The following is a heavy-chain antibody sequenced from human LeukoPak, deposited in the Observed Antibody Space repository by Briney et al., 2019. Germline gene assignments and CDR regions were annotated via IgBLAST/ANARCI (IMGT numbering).Heavy chain of an antibody. V-gene: IGHV3-15*01. D-gene: IGHD3-22*01. CDR3: TTVPYPFGYDSSGYPYYFDY. CDR1: GFTFSNAW. Sequence: GGSLRLSCAASGFTFSNAWMSWVRQAPGKGLEWVGRIKSKTDGGTTDYAAPVKGRFTISRDDSKNTLFLQMNSLKTEDTAVYYCTTVPYPFGYDSSGYPYYFDYWGQGTLVTVSS. J-gene: IGHJ4*02. CDR2: IKSKTDGGTT.